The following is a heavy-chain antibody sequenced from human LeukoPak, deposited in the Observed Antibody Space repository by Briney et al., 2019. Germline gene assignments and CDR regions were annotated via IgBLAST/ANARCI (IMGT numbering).Heavy chain of an antibody. D-gene: IGHD6-13*01. CDR3: ASEGSSSWYPISYYYYGMDV. Sequence: PSETLSLTCAVYGGSFSGYYWSWIRQPPGKGLEWIGEINHSGSTNYNPSLKSRVTISVDTSKNQFSLKLSSVTAADTAVYYCASEGSSSWYPISYYYYGMDVWGQGTTVTVSS. V-gene: IGHV4-34*01. CDR2: INHSGST. J-gene: IGHJ6*02. CDR1: GGSFSGYY.